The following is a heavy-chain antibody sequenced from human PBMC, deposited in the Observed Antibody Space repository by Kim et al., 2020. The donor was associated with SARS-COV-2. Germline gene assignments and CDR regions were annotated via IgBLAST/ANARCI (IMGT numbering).Heavy chain of an antibody. CDR3: AKGRQWLANGEDAFDY. J-gene: IGHJ4*02. V-gene: IGHV1-2*02. Sequence: ASVKVSCKASGYTFTGYYMHWVRQAPGQGLEWMGWINPNSGGTNYAQKFQGRVTMTRDTSISTAYMELSRLRSDDTAVYYCAKGRQWLANGEDAFDYWGQGTLVTVSS. CDR2: INPNSGGT. CDR1: GYTFTGYY. D-gene: IGHD6-19*01.